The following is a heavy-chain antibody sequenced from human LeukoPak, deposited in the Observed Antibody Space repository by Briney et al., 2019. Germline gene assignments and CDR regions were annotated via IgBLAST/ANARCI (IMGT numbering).Heavy chain of an antibody. D-gene: IGHD3-22*01. CDR2: IRYDGSNK. CDR3: AKYGSGYYPLYFQH. J-gene: IGHJ1*01. Sequence: PGGSLRLSCAASGFTVNSDYMSWVRQAPGKGLEWVAFIRYDGSNKYYADSVKGRFTISRDNSKNTLYLQMNSLRAEDTAVYYCAKYGSGYYPLYFQHWGQGTLVTVSS. CDR1: GFTVNSDY. V-gene: IGHV3-30*02.